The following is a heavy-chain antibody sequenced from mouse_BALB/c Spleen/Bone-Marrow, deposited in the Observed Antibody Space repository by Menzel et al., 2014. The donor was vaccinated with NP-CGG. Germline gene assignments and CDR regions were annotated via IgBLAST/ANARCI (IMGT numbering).Heavy chain of an antibody. CDR1: GYAFTNYW. CDR3: ARLRGYSQAWFAY. CDR2: IYPGSGNT. Sequence: QVQLQQSGAELVRPGTSVKISCKASGYAFTNYWLGWVKQRPGHGLEWIGDIYPGSGNTYYNEKSKGKATLTADKSSSTAYMQLSSLTSEDSAVYFCARLRGYSQAWFAYWGQGTLVTVSA. J-gene: IGHJ3*01. D-gene: IGHD2-3*01. V-gene: IGHV1-63*01.